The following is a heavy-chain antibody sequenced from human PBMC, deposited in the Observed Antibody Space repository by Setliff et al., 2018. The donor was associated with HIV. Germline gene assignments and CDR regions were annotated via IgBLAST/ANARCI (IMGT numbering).Heavy chain of an antibody. V-gene: IGHV3-9*01. Sequence: PGGSLRLSCEGSGFTFDNYAMHWVRQRPGKGLEWVSGITWKSGVLGYAASVKGRFTISRDNARSSLHLQMNSLATEDTALYFCVKGGALAGQFFYYMPVWGKGTTV. CDR1: GFTFDNYA. CDR3: VKGGALAGQFFYYMPV. D-gene: IGHD6-19*01. J-gene: IGHJ6*03. CDR2: ITWKSGVL.